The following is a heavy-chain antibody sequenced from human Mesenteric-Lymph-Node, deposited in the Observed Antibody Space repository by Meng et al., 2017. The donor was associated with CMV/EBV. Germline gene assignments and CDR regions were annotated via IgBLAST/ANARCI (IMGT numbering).Heavy chain of an antibody. J-gene: IGHJ5*02. CDR2: INPNSGGT. CDR1: GYTFTGYY. D-gene: IGHD7-27*01. Sequence: SGYTFTGYYIHWVRQAPGQGLEWMGRINPNSGGTNYAQKFQGRVTMTRDTSISTAYMKLSSLRSDDTAVYYCARALPNWGYNWFDPWGQGTLVTVSS. CDR3: ARALPNWGYNWFDP. V-gene: IGHV1-2*06.